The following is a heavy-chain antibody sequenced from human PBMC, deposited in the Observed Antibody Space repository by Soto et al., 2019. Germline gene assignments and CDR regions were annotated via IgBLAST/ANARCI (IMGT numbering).Heavy chain of an antibody. V-gene: IGHV3-23*05. CDR1: GFAFSNCA. Sequence: GGSLRLSCAASGFAFSNCAMSWVRQAPGKGLEWVSTIKTSGDTTFYADPVKGRFTTSRDDSKNTLYLQMNSLRAEDTATYYCTKDVTGDIGADFWGQGTPVTVPQ. J-gene: IGHJ4*02. CDR2: IKTSGDTT. CDR3: TKDVTGDIGADF. D-gene: IGHD2-21*02.